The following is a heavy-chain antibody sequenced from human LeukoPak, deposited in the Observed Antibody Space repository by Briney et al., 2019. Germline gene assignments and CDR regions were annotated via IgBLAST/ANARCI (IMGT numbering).Heavy chain of an antibody. CDR3: ARGSSSGWQALDY. J-gene: IGHJ4*02. V-gene: IGHV6-1*01. CDR1: GDSVPSNSAA. Sequence: SQTPSLTCAISGDSVPSNSAAWNWIRQSPSRGLEWLGRTYYRSKWYNDYAVSVKSRITINPDTSKNQFSLQLNSVTPEDTAVYYCARGSSSGWQALDYWGQGTQVTVSS. CDR2: TYYRSKWYN. D-gene: IGHD6-19*01.